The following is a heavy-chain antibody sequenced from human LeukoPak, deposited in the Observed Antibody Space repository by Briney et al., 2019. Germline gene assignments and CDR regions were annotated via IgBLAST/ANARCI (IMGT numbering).Heavy chain of an antibody. CDR3: ARERCGGSCYRRGENVFFDY. CDR1: GGSISSSSYY. J-gene: IGHJ4*02. CDR2: IYYSGST. D-gene: IGHD2-15*01. V-gene: IGHV4-39*07. Sequence: PSETLCLTCTVSGGSISSSSYYWGWIRQPPGKGLEWIGSIYYSGSTYYNPSLKSRVTISVDTSKNQFSLKLSSVTAADTAVYYCARERCGGSCYRRGENVFFDYWGQGTLVTVSS.